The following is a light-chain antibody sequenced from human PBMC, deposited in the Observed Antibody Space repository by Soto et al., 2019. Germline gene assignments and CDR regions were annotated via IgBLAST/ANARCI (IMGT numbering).Light chain of an antibody. V-gene: IGKV1-33*01. CDR3: QQYDNLPLT. J-gene: IGKJ4*01. CDR1: QDISNY. CDR2: DAS. Sequence: DIQMTQSPSSLSASVGDRVTITCQASQDISNYLNWYQQKPGKAPKLLIYDASNLETGVPSRFSGSGSGTDFTFTISSLQPEDIATYYCQQYDNLPLTFCGGTKV.